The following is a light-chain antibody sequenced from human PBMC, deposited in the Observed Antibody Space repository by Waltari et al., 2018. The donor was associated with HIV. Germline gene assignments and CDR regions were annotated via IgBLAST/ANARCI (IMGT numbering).Light chain of an antibody. Sequence: QSVLTQPPSVSAAPGQKVTISCSGSSPNIGNSYVSWYQQLPGTAPELRIYENNKRPSGIPDRFSGSKSGTSATLGITGLQTGDEADYYCATLYSDLSAWVFGGGTKLTVL. J-gene: IGLJ3*02. CDR2: ENN. CDR1: SPNIGNSY. V-gene: IGLV1-51*02. CDR3: ATLYSDLSAWV.